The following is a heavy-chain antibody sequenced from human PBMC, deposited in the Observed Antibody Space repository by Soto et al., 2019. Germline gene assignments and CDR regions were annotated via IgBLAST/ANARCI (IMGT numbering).Heavy chain of an antibody. V-gene: IGHV4-34*01. Sequence: SETLSLTCAVYGGSFSGYYWSWIRQPPGKGLEWIGEINHSGSTNYNPSLKSRVTISVDTSKNQFSLKLSSVTAADTAVYYCASSFVDTAMVDYFDYWGQGTLVTVSS. CDR2: INHSGST. J-gene: IGHJ4*02. CDR1: GGSFSGYY. CDR3: ASSFVDTAMVDYFDY. D-gene: IGHD5-18*01.